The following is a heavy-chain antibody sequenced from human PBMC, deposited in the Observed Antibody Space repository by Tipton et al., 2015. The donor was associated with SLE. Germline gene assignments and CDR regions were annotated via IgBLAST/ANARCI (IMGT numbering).Heavy chain of an antibody. CDR3: TRALDIVVGDFDY. V-gene: IGHV3-21*04. CDR2: ISSSSSYI. D-gene: IGHD2-15*01. Sequence: SLRLSCAASGFTFSSYSMNWVRQAPGKGLEWVSSISSSSSYIYYADSVKGRFTISRDNAKNSLYLQMNSLRAEDTAVYYCTRALDIVVGDFDYWGQGTLVTVSS. J-gene: IGHJ4*02. CDR1: GFTFSSYS.